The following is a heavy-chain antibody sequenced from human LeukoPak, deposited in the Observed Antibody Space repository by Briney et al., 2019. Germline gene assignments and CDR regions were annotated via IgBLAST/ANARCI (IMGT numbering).Heavy chain of an antibody. CDR3: ARIIRTAGYYSNPKSGSFDL. CDR1: GGSTRANHHY. V-gene: IGHV4-39*01. D-gene: IGHD3-22*01. J-gene: IGHJ5*02. CDR2: IFSSGTA. Sequence: SETLSLTCTVSGGSTRANHHYWAWVRQPPGKGLEWIGTIFSSGTAYYNPSLRTRVSISVDTSKNEFSLRLSAVTAADTGLYYCARIIRTAGYYSNPKSGSFDLWGQGILVTVSS.